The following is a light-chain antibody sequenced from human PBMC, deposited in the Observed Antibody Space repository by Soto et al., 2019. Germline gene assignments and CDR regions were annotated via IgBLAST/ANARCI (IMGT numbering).Light chain of an antibody. CDR1: SSNIGSNS. V-gene: IGLV1-44*01. Sequence: QAVVTQPPSASGTPGQRVTISCSGSSSNIGSNSVNWYQQLPGTAPKLLMYSSNQRPSGVPDRFSGSKSGTSASLAISGLQSEDEADYYCAAWDDSLNGVVFDGGTKLTVL. CDR3: AAWDDSLNGVV. J-gene: IGLJ2*01. CDR2: SSN.